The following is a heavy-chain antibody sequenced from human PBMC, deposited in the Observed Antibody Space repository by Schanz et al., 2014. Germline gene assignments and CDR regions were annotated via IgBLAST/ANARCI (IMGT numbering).Heavy chain of an antibody. D-gene: IGHD3-16*01. CDR2: ISTFRNEDT. CDR1: GYAFTTYG. J-gene: IGHJ4*02. CDR3: AKVAEEGPHINNWGGDYFDF. Sequence: QVQLVQSGAEVKKPGASVRVSCKVSGYAFTTYGISWVRQAPGQGPEFMGWISTFRNEDTNSAQRFQGRLTMTTDTSTSTAYMELRSLTSEDTAVYYCAKVAEEGPHINNWGGDYFDFWGQGTLVTVSS. V-gene: IGHV1-18*01.